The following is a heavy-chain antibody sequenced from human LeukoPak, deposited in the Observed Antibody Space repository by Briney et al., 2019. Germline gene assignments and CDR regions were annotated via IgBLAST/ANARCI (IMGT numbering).Heavy chain of an antibody. V-gene: IGHV4-59*08. Sequence: PSETLSLTCTVSGGSISSYYWSWIRQPPGKGLEWIGYIYYSGSTNYNPSLKSRVTKSVDTSKNQFSLKLSSVTAADTAVYYCARQQDWFDPWGQGTLVTVSS. CDR1: GGSISSYY. CDR2: IYYSGST. J-gene: IGHJ5*02. CDR3: ARQQDWFDP.